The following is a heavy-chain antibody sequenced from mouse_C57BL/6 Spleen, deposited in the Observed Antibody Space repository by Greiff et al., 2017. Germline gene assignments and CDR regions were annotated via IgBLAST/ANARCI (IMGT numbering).Heavy chain of an antibody. V-gene: IGHV1-26*01. CDR2: INPNNGGT. CDR1: GYTFTDYY. J-gene: IGHJ3*01. CDR3: ARATEAWFAY. D-gene: IGHD1-1*01. Sequence: EVQLQQSGPELVKPGASVKISCKASGYTFTDYYMNWVKQSHGKSLEWIGDINPNNGGTSYNQKFKGKATLTVDKSSSTAYMELRSLTSEDSAVYYCARATEAWFAYGGQGTLVTVSA.